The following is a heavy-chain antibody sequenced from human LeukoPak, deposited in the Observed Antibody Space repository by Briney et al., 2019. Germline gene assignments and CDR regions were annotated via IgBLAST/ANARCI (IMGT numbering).Heavy chain of an antibody. CDR3: ARTSQRGYFDWSYFDY. J-gene: IGHJ4*02. D-gene: IGHD3-9*01. CDR1: GFTFDDYG. V-gene: IGHV3-20*01. CDR2: INWNGGST. Sequence: GGSLRLSCAASGFTFDDYGMSWVRQAPGKGLEWVSGINWNGGSTGYADSVKGRFTISRDNAKNSLYLQMNSLRAEDTALYHCARTSQRGYFDWSYFDYWGQGTLVTVSS.